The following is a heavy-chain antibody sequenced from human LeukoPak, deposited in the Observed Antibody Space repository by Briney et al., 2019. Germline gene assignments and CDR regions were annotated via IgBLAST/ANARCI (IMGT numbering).Heavy chain of an antibody. Sequence: GGSLRLSCEGSGMTFRMCAMSWVRQAPGKGLEWVSSITASGTTTYYADSLKGRFTISRDNSKSTLYLQMNSLRAEDTAVYYCAKDLDFWSGFDYWGQGTLVTVSS. CDR1: GMTFRMCA. J-gene: IGHJ4*02. V-gene: IGHV3-23*01. D-gene: IGHD3-3*01. CDR3: AKDLDFWSGFDY. CDR2: ITASGTTT.